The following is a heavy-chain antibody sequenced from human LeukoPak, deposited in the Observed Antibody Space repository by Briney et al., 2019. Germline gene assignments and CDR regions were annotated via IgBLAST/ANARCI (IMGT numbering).Heavy chain of an antibody. CDR3: ARAPVVVVVPAAMNSYYYYMDV. D-gene: IGHD2-2*01. V-gene: IGHV4-4*07. J-gene: IGHJ6*03. CDR1: GGSISSYY. Sequence: SETLSLTCTVSGGSISSYYWSWIRQPAGKGLEWIGRIYTSGSTNYNPSLKSRVTMSVDTSKNQFSLKLSSVTAADTAVYYCARAPVVVVVPAAMNSYYYYMDVWGKGTTVTVSS. CDR2: IYTSGST.